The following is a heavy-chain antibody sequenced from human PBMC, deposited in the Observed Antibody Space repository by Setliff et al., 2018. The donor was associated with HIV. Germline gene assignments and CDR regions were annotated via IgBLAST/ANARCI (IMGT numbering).Heavy chain of an antibody. CDR3: AKDGGAWSVDH. D-gene: IGHD2-21*02. V-gene: IGHV1-46*01. J-gene: IGHJ5*02. Sequence: ASVKVSCKASGYTFTSYHIHWARQAPGQGLEWMTITNPNSGRTTYAQKFQGRVTVTRDTSTSTDFMEVNSLRVEDTAVYYCAKDGGAWSVDHWGQGTLVTVSS. CDR2: TNPNSGRT. CDR1: GYTFTSYH.